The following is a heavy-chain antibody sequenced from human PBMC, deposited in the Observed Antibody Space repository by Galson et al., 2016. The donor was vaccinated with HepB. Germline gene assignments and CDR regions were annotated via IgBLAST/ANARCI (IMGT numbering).Heavy chain of an antibody. CDR2: ISFDGSNA. Sequence: SLRLSCAASGFTFNKYPMFWVRQAPGKGLEWVAVISFDGSNAYYGDSVKGRFTISRDNSKNTLSLQMNSLRAEASAVYYCAKERGGCSGGTCRYHDAFDIWGQGTMVTVSS. D-gene: IGHD2-15*01. J-gene: IGHJ3*02. V-gene: IGHV3-30*18. CDR3: AKERGGCSGGTCRYHDAFDI. CDR1: GFTFNKYP.